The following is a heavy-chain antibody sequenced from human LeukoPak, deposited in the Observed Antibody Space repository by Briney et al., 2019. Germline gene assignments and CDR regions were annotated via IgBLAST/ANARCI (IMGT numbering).Heavy chain of an antibody. D-gene: IGHD2-21*01. CDR3: AKDEGIRCLNGDCPFDH. V-gene: IGHV3-49*04. Sequence: TGGSLRLSCTASGFTFGEYAMSWVRQAPGKGLEWVGFIRSKAYGGTTEYAASVKGRFTISRDDSKSIAYLQINSLKAEDTAVYYCAKDEGIRCLNGDCPFDHWGQGILVTVSP. J-gene: IGHJ4*02. CDR1: GFTFGEYA. CDR2: IRSKAYGGTT.